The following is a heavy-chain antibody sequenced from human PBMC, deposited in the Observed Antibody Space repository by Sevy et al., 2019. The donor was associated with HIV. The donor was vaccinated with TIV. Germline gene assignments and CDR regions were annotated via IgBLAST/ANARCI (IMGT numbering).Heavy chain of an antibody. D-gene: IGHD3-10*01. CDR3: ARVGDLSWFDP. CDR1: GGSISSYY. CDR2: IYYSGST. J-gene: IGHJ5*02. Sequence: SETLSLTCTVSGGSISSYYWSWIRQPPGKGLEWIGYIYYSGSTNYNPSLKSRVTISVDTSKNQFSLKLSSVTAADTAVYYCARVGDLSWFDPWGQGTLVTVSS. V-gene: IGHV4-59*01.